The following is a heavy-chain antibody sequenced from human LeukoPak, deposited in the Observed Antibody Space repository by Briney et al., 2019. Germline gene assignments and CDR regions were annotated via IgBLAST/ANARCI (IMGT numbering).Heavy chain of an antibody. J-gene: IGHJ4*02. V-gene: IGHV3-7*01. CDR1: GFTFSSYW. CDR3: ARGLNVDTAMGRLGD. Sequence: GGSLRLSCAASGFTFSSYWMSWVRQAPGKGLEWVVNIKQDGSEKYYVDPVKGRFTISRDNAKNSLYLQMNSLRAEDTAVYYCARGLNVDTAMGRLGDWGQGTLVTVSS. CDR2: IKQDGSEK. D-gene: IGHD5-18*01.